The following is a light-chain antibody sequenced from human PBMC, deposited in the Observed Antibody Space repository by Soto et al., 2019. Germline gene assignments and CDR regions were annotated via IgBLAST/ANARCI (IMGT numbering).Light chain of an antibody. CDR1: NIGSKS. Sequence: SYELTQPPSVSVAPGKTARITCGGNNIGSKSVHWYQQKPGQAPVLVIYYDSDRPSGIPERFSGSNSGNTATLTISRVEAGDEADYYCQVWDSSSDHAVFGGGTTLTVL. CDR3: QVWDSSSDHAV. CDR2: YDS. V-gene: IGLV3-21*04. J-gene: IGLJ7*01.